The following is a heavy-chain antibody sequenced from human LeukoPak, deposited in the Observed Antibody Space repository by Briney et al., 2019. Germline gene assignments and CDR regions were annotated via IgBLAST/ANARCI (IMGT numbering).Heavy chain of an antibody. CDR2: ISGSTT. Sequence: GGSLRLSCAASGFTFSSYAMTWVRQAPGKGLEWVSSISGSTTYYADSVKGRFTISRDNSKNTLYLQMNSLRDEDTAVYYCARPAGHYYGMDVWGQGTTVTVSS. V-gene: IGHV3-23*01. J-gene: IGHJ6*02. CDR1: GFTFSSYA. CDR3: ARPAGHYYGMDV.